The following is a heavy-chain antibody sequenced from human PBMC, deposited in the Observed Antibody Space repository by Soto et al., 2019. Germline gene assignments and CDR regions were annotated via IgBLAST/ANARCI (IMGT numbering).Heavy chain of an antibody. CDR1: GGSFSGYY. CDR3: ASTDYDSSGHFEY. D-gene: IGHD3-22*01. J-gene: IGHJ4*02. Sequence: SETLSLTCAVYGGSFSGYYWSWIRQPPGKGLEWIGEINHSGSTNYNPSLKSRVTISVDTSKNQFSLKLSPVTAADTAVYYCASTDYDSSGHFEYWGKGTLVTVSS. CDR2: INHSGST. V-gene: IGHV4-34*01.